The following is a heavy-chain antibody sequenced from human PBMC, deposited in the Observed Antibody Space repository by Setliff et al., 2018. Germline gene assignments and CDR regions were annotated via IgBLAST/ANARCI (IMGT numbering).Heavy chain of an antibody. CDR1: GFTFSSYG. CDR2: ITEGGSEK. V-gene: IGHV3-7*01. D-gene: IGHD2-2*02. Sequence: GGSLRLSCAASGFTFSSYGMSWVRQAPGRGLEWVATITEGGSEKFYVDSVKGRFNISRDNAKKSLSLQMNSLRAEDTAVYYCARPKYTHYFDVWDKGATVTVSS. J-gene: IGHJ6*04. CDR3: ARPKYTHYFDV.